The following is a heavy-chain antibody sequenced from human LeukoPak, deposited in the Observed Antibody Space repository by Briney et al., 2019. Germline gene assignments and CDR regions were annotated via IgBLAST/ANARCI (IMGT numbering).Heavy chain of an antibody. Sequence: SETLSLTCTVSGGSISSYYWSWIRQPPGKGLEWIGYIYYSGSTNYNPSLKSRVPISVDTSKNQFSLKLSSVTAADTAVYYCARGYCSSTSCYNFDYWGQGTLVTVSS. J-gene: IGHJ4*02. V-gene: IGHV4-59*01. CDR3: ARGYCSSTSCYNFDY. CDR2: IYYSGST. D-gene: IGHD2-2*01. CDR1: GGSISSYY.